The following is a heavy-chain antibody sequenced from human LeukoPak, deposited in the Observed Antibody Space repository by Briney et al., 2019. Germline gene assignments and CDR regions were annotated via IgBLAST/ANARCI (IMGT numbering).Heavy chain of an antibody. CDR2: IDSGSST. J-gene: IGHJ3*02. V-gene: IGHV3-74*01. Sequence: PGGSLRLSCAASGFTYSSYCMHWVRQVPGKGLVWVSSIDSGSSTSYADSVKGRFTISRDNAKKTLYLQKNSLRAEDTAVYYCVKGGYYINDAFDIWGQGTMVTVSS. CDR3: VKGGYYINDAFDI. D-gene: IGHD3-22*01. CDR1: GFTYSSYC.